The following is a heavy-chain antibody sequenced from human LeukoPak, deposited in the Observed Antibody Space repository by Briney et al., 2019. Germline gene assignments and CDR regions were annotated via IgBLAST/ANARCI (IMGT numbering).Heavy chain of an antibody. J-gene: IGHJ4*02. CDR2: ISYDGSNK. V-gene: IGHV3-30*03. D-gene: IGHD6-13*01. CDR3: ARGRSSSSSWCDY. CDR1: GFTFSSYG. Sequence: PGGSLRLSCTASGFTFSSYGMHWVRQAPGKGLDWVAVISYDGSNKYYADSVKGRFTISRDNSKNTLYLQMSSLRAEDTAVYYCARGRSSSSSWCDYWGQGTLVSVSS.